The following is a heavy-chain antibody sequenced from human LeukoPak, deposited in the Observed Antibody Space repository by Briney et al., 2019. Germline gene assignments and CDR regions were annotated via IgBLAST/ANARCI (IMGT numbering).Heavy chain of an antibody. D-gene: IGHD3-3*01. J-gene: IGHJ3*02. Sequence: PSQTLSLTCTVSGGSISSSSYYWGWIRQPPGKGLEWIGSIYYSGSTYYNPSLKSRVTISVDTSKNQFSLKLSSVTAADTAVYYCARQYYDFWSGYFILAGPGAFDIWGQGTMVTVSS. V-gene: IGHV4-39*01. CDR1: GGSISSSSYY. CDR3: ARQYYDFWSGYFILAGPGAFDI. CDR2: IYYSGST.